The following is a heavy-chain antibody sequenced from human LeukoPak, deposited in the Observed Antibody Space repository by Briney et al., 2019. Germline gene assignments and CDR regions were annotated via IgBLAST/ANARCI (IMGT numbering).Heavy chain of an antibody. J-gene: IGHJ4*02. Sequence: ASVKVSCKASGYTFTSYGISWVRQAPGQGLEWMGWISADNGNTNYVQKFQGRVTMTTDASTSTAYMELRSLRSDDTAVYYCARALYHTFDYWGQGTLVTVSS. V-gene: IGHV1-18*01. CDR2: ISADNGNT. D-gene: IGHD2-2*01. CDR1: GYTFTSYG. CDR3: ARALYHTFDY.